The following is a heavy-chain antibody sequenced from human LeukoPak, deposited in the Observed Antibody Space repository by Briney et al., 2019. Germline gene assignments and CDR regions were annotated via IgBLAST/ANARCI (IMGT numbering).Heavy chain of an antibody. CDR1: GYRFTDYW. CDR3: ARGAAGTTPDYYYFGLDV. V-gene: IGHV5-51*01. J-gene: IGHJ6*02. D-gene: IGHD1-7*01. CDR2: IYPGDSDT. Sequence: GESLQISCRGSGYRFTDYWIGWVRQMPGKGLEWMGIIYPGDSDTRYSPSFQGQVTISADKSINTAHLQWSSLKASDTAMYYRARGAAGTTPDYYYFGLDVWGQGTTVTVS.